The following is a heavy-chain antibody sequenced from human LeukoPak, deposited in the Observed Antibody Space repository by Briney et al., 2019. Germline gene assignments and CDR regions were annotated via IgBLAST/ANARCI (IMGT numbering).Heavy chain of an antibody. CDR2: IIPIFGTA. J-gene: IGHJ6*04. CDR3: ARSRGGIVVVPAAIRGYYYGMDV. V-gene: IGHV1-69*06. CDR1: GDTFSNYA. D-gene: IGHD2-2*01. Sequence: SVKVSCKASGDTFSNYAISWVRQAPGQGLEWMGGIIPIFGTANYAQKFQGRVTITADKSTSTAYMELSSLRSEDTAVYYCARSRGGIVVVPAAIRGYYYGMDVWGKGTTVTVSS.